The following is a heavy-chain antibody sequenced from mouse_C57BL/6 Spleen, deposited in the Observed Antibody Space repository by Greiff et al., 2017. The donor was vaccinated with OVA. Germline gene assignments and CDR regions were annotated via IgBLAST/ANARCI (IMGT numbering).Heavy chain of an antibody. V-gene: IGHV5-4*01. CDR3: AREGTIVTTNYYAMDY. CDR1: GFTFSSYA. D-gene: IGHD2-5*01. J-gene: IGHJ4*01. Sequence: EVQVVESGGGLVKPGGSLKLSCAASGFTFSSYAMSWVRQTPEKRLEWVATISDGGSYTYYPDNVKGRFTISRDNAKNNLYLQMSHLKSEDTAMYYCAREGTIVTTNYYAMDYWGQGTSVTVSS. CDR2: ISDGGSYT.